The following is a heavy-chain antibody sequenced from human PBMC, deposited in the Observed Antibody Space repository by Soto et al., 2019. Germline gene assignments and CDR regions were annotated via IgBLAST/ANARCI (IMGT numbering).Heavy chain of an antibody. CDR3: ARWSYDSSGYYFFDY. Sequence: QVQLQESGPGLVKPSQTLSLTCTVSGGSISSGGYYWSWIRQHPGKGLEWIGYIYYSGSTYYNPSLRSRVTISVDTSKNQFSLKLSSVTAADTAVYYCARWSYDSSGYYFFDYGGQGTLVTVSS. J-gene: IGHJ4*02. D-gene: IGHD3-22*01. CDR2: IYYSGST. V-gene: IGHV4-31*03. CDR1: GGSISSGGYY.